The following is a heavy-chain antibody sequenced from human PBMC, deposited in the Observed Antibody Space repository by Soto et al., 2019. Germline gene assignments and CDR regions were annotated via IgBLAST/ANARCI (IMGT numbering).Heavy chain of an antibody. J-gene: IGHJ4*02. D-gene: IGHD3-10*01. V-gene: IGHV4-34*01. CDR2: INHSGST. CDR3: ARMGWHSGSVPGYRDDY. Sequence: QVQLQQWGAGLLKPSETLSLTCAVYGGSFSGYYWSWIRQPPGKGLEWIGEINHSGSTNYNPSLKCRATISVATCKNQCCLKLSSVTAADTAVYYCARMGWHSGSVPGYRDDYWGTGTLVTVSS. CDR1: GGSFSGYY.